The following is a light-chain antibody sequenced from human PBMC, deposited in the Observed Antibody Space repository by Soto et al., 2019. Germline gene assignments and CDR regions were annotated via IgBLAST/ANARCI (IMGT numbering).Light chain of an antibody. Sequence: QSALTQPRSVTGSPGQSVAISCTGTSSNLGAYNYVSWYQQHPGKAPTLIIYDVSKRPSGVPDRFSGSKSGNTASLTISGLQADDEADYYCCLYAVSFAVFGGGTKLTVL. V-gene: IGLV2-11*01. J-gene: IGLJ2*01. CDR1: SSNLGAYNY. CDR2: DVS. CDR3: CLYAVSFAV.